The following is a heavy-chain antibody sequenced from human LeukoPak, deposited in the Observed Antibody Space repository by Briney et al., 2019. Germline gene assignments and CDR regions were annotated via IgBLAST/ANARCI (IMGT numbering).Heavy chain of an antibody. J-gene: IGHJ4*02. Sequence: SETLSLTCTVSGGSISNGDHYWSWIRQHPGKGLEWIGEINHSGSTNYNPSLKSRVTISVDTSKNQFSLKLSSVTAADTAVYYCANKVAAAGMFDYWGQGTLVTVSS. CDR2: INHSGST. D-gene: IGHD6-13*01. CDR3: ANKVAAAGMFDY. V-gene: IGHV4-34*01. CDR1: GGSISNGDHY.